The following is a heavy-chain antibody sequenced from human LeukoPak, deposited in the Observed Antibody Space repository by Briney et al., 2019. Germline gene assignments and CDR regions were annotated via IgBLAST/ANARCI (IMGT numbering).Heavy chain of an antibody. D-gene: IGHD1-26*01. V-gene: IGHV3-7*01. CDR2: INEDGSEK. CDR3: ARDKQVGATYFDY. CDR1: GFTFSSYL. Sequence: GGSLRLSCAASGFTFSSYLMTWVRQAPGTGLEWVASINEDGSEKYYLDSVKGRFTISRDNAKNSLYLQMNSLRAEDTAVYYCARDKQVGATYFDYWGQGTLVTVSS. J-gene: IGHJ4*02.